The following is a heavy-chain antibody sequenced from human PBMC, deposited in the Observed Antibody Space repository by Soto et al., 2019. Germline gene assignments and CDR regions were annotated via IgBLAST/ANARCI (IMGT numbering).Heavy chain of an antibody. D-gene: IGHD3-9*01. Sequence: GSLRLSCAASGFSVRSSYMSWVRQPPGKGLEWLSVIYSGGTAKYADSVKGRFTISRDKTKNTLYLQMNNLGAEDTAVYYCAREDDRLNGWFDPWGQGTQVTVYS. V-gene: IGHV3-53*01. J-gene: IGHJ5*02. CDR3: AREDDRLNGWFDP. CDR2: IYSGGTA. CDR1: GFSVRSSY.